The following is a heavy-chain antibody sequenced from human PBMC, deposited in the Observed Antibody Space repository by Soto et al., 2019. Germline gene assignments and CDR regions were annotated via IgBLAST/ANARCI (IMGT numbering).Heavy chain of an antibody. J-gene: IGHJ3*01. D-gene: IGHD5-12*01. CDR2: IWDDGDNR. CDR1: GFPFSSYS. V-gene: IGHV3-33*01. Sequence: QMQLVESGGGVVQPGGSLRLSCTASGFPFSSYSIHWVRQTPGRGLQWLAVIWDDGDNRFYDDSVKGRFTVSRDNSKNTVYLQMNRLRGQDTGLCYCGRDRLEVATTDSFDVWGRGTKVTVSS. CDR3: GRDRLEVATTDSFDV.